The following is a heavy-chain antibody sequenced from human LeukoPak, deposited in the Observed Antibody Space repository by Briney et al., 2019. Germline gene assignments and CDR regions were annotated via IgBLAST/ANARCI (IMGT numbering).Heavy chain of an antibody. V-gene: IGHV4-30-4*08. CDR1: GFTFSSYA. D-gene: IGHD4-23*01. CDR3: AREVSRWPYYFDY. CDR2: IYYSGST. Sequence: LRLSCAASGFTFSSYAMSWVRQAPGKGLEWIGYIYYSGSTYYNPSLKSRVTISVDTSKNQFSLKLSSVTAADTAVYYCAREVSRWPYYFDYWGQGTLVTVSS. J-gene: IGHJ4*02.